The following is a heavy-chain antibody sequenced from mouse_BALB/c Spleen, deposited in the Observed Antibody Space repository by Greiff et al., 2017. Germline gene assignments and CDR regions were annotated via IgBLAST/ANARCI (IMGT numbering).Heavy chain of an antibody. CDR2: ISDGGSYT. V-gene: IGHV5-4*02. Sequence: DVKLVESGGGLVKPGGSLKLSCAASGFTFSDYYMYWVRQTPEKRLEWVATISDGGSYTYYPDSVKGRFTISRDNAKNNLYLQMSSLKSEDTAMYYCARVMMVTTGAMDYWGQGTSVTVSS. J-gene: IGHJ4*01. CDR1: GFTFSDYY. CDR3: ARVMMVTTGAMDY. D-gene: IGHD2-3*01.